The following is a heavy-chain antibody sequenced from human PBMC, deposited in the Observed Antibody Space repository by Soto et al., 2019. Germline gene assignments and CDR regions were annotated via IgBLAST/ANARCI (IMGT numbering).Heavy chain of an antibody. J-gene: IGHJ3*02. Sequence: QVPLVQSGAEVKKPGASVKVSCKASGYTFTSYGITWVRQAPGQGLEWMGWISAYNGNTNYAQKLQGRVTMTTDTSTSTAYMELRSLRSDDSAVYYCARDGNYDSSGYYGDAFDIWGRGRMVTVSS. CDR3: ARDGNYDSSGYYGDAFDI. V-gene: IGHV1-18*04. CDR2: ISAYNGNT. CDR1: GYTFTSYG. D-gene: IGHD3-22*01.